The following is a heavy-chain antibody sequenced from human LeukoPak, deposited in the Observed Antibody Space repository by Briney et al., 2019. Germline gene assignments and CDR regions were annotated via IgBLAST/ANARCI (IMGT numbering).Heavy chain of an antibody. Sequence: ASVKVSCKASGYPFTGYYMHWVRQAPGQGLEWMGWINPNSGGTNYAQKFQGRVTMTRDTSISTAYMELSRLRSDDTAVYYCARDAPATVAYDAFDIWGQGTMVTVSS. V-gene: IGHV1-2*02. J-gene: IGHJ3*02. CDR3: ARDAPATVAYDAFDI. D-gene: IGHD4-23*01. CDR1: GYPFTGYY. CDR2: INPNSGGT.